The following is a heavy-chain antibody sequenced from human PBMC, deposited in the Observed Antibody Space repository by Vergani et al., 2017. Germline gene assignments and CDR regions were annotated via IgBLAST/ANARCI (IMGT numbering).Heavy chain of an antibody. Sequence: EVQLLESGGGLVQAGGSLRLSCAASGFTFSIYAMSWVRRAPGKGLGWVSVISGSGGGTNYADSVKGRFTISRDNSKNTLYLQMNSLRAEDTALYYCAKVRDYSGDWFDPWGQGTLVTVSS. V-gene: IGHV3-23*01. D-gene: IGHD4-11*01. CDR3: AKVRDYSGDWFDP. CDR2: ISGSGGGT. J-gene: IGHJ5*02. CDR1: GFTFSIYA.